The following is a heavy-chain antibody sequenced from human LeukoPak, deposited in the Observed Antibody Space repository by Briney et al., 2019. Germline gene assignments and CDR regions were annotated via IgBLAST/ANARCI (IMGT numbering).Heavy chain of an antibody. D-gene: IGHD2-15*01. V-gene: IGHV1-18*04. CDR1: GYTFTSYG. CDR2: ISAYNGNT. CDR3: ARGIPDIVVVVAADDAFDI. J-gene: IGHJ3*02. Sequence: ASVKASCKASGYTFTSYGISWVRQAPGQGLEWMGWISAYNGNTNYAQRLQGRVTMTTDTSTSTAYMELRSLRSDDTAVYYCARGIPDIVVVVAADDAFDIWGQGTMVTVSS.